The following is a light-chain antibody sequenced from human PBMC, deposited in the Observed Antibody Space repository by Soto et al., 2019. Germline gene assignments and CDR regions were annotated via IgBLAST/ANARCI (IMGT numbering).Light chain of an antibody. CDR3: CSYAGSVYV. J-gene: IGLJ1*01. CDR2: EGT. CDR1: SSDIGSHYL. V-gene: IGLV2-23*01. Sequence: QSALTQPASVSGSPGQSITISCTGTSSDIGSHYLVSWYQQHPGKAPKLMIYEGTKWPSGVSNRFSGSKSGNTASLTISGLQAEDEADYFCCSYAGSVYVFGTGTKLTVL.